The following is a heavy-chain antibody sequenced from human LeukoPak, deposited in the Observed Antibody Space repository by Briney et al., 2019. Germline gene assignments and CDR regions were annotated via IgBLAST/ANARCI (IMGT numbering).Heavy chain of an antibody. D-gene: IGHD6-13*01. CDR2: IYSGGRT. J-gene: IGHJ3*02. CDR1: GFTFSSNY. CDR3: ARGGIAADWYGFDI. Sequence: GGSLRLSCAASGFTFSSNYMSWVRQAPGKGLEWVSVIYSGGRTYYTDSVKGRFTISRDNTKNTLYLQMNSLRAEDTAVYYCARGGIAADWYGFDIWGQGTMVTVSS. V-gene: IGHV3-53*01.